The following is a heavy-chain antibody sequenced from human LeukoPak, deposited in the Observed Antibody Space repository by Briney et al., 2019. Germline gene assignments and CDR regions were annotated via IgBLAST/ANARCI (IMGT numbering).Heavy chain of an antibody. D-gene: IGHD6-19*01. Sequence: PGGSLRLSCVASGFTFSSFAMAWVRQAPGKGLDWVAQITGNGVSTYYGDSVKGRFTISSDASKRTMFLEMNSLRAEDTAVYYCARAAGSDSGFDYFDSWGQGTLVTVS. CDR3: ARAAGSDSGFDYFDS. V-gene: IGHV3-23*01. CDR1: GFTFSSFA. CDR2: ITGNGVST. J-gene: IGHJ4*02.